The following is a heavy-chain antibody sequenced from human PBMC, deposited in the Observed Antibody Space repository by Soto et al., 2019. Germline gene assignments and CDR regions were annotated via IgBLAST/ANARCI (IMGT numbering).Heavy chain of an antibody. CDR2: IWYDGSNK. Sequence: GGSLRLSCAASGFTFSSYGMHWVRQAPGKGLEWVAVIWYDGSNKYYADSVKGRFTISRDNSKNTLYLQMNSLRAEDTAVYYCARDIVATSKGMDVWGQGTTVTVSS. D-gene: IGHD5-12*01. V-gene: IGHV3-33*01. J-gene: IGHJ6*02. CDR1: GFTFSSYG. CDR3: ARDIVATSKGMDV.